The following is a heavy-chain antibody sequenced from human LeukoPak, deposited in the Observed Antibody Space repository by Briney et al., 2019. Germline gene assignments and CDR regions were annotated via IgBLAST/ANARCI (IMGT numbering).Heavy chain of an antibody. CDR2: IIPIFGTA. CDR3: ARDSDSSSWSRRFDP. V-gene: IGHV1-69*01. Sequence: SVKVSCKASGGTFSSYAISWVRQAPGQGLEWMGGIIPIFGTANYAQKFQGRVTITADESTSTAYMELSSLRSEVTAVYYCARDSDSSSWSRRFDPWGQGTLVTVSS. D-gene: IGHD6-13*01. J-gene: IGHJ5*02. CDR1: GGTFSSYA.